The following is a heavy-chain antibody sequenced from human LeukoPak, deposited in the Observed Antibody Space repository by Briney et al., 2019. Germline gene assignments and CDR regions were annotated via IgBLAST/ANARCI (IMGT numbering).Heavy chain of an antibody. CDR3: ARIEGGGSSLTFDY. J-gene: IGHJ4*02. CDR1: GGSISSGGYS. V-gene: IGHV4-30-2*01. D-gene: IGHD6-13*01. CDR2: IYHSGST. Sequence: SQTLSLTCAVSGGSISSGGYSWSWIRQPPGKGLEWIGYIYHSGSTYYNPSLKSRVTISVDRSKNQFSLKLSSVTAADTAVYYCARIEGGGSSLTFDYWGQGTLVTVSS.